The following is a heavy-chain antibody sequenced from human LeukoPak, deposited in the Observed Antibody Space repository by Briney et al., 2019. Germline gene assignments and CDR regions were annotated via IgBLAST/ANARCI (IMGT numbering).Heavy chain of an antibody. Sequence: SETLSLTCTVSGYSISSGYYWGWIRQPPGKGLEWIGSSYHSGTTYYNPSLKSRVTILVDTSKNQFSLKLSSVTAADTAVYYCARVVYSGYDFRGAMDVWGKGTTVTVSS. D-gene: IGHD5-12*01. J-gene: IGHJ6*03. CDR3: ARVVYSGYDFRGAMDV. CDR1: GYSISSGYY. V-gene: IGHV4-38-2*02. CDR2: SYHSGTT.